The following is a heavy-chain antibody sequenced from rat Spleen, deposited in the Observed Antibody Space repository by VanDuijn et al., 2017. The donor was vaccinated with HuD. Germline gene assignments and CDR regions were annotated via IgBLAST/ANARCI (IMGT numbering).Heavy chain of an antibody. CDR2: INSAGNT. D-gene: IGHD1-6*01. CDR1: GYSISSAYR. J-gene: IGHJ3*01. Sequence: EVQLQESGPGLVKPSQSLSLTCSVTGYSISSAYRWNWIRKFPGNKLEWMGYINSAGNTNYNPSLKSRIPISRDTSKNQFFLQVNSLSTEDTATYYCARSEGTHYYLPFADWGQGTLVTVSS. CDR3: ARSEGTHYYLPFAD. V-gene: IGHV3-3*01.